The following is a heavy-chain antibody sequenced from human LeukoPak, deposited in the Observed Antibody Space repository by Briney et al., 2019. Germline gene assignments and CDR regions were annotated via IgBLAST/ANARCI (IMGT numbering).Heavy chain of an antibody. CDR2: ISSGSSTI. D-gene: IGHD1-26*01. V-gene: IGHV3-48*04. CDR3: AREKLLVGAIDY. J-gene: IGHJ4*02. CDR1: GFSFSSYS. Sequence: PGGSLRLSCAASGFSFSSYSMNWVRQAPGKGLEWVSYISSGSSTIYYADSVKGRFTISRDNAKNSLYLQMNSLRAEDTAVYYCAREKLLVGAIDYWGQGTLVTVSS.